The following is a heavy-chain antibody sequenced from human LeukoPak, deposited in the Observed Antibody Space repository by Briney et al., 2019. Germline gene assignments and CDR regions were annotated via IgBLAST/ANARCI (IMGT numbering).Heavy chain of an antibody. CDR3: ARNMGDY. J-gene: IGHJ4*02. CDR2: IWYDGSNK. D-gene: IGHD2/OR15-2a*01. Sequence: GRSLRLSCAASGFTFSNYAMHWVRQAPGKGLEWVAVIWYDGSNKYYADSVKGRFTISRDNSKNTLYLQMNSLSAEDTAVYYCARNMGDYWGQGTLVSVSS. V-gene: IGHV3-33*01. CDR1: GFTFSNYA.